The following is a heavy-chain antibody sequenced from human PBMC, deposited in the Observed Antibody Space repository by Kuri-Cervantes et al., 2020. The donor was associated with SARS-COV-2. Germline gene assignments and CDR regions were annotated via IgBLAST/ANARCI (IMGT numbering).Heavy chain of an antibody. CDR2: INPSGGST. V-gene: IGHV1-46*01. Sequence: ASVKVSCKASGYTFTSYYMHWVRQAPGQGLEWMGIINPSGGSTSYAQKFQGRVTMTRDTSTSTVYMELRSLKSEDTAVYYCAGDWMETDNDDYVSSFISWGQGTLVTVSS. J-gene: IGHJ4*02. CDR3: AGDWMETDNDDYVSSFIS. D-gene: IGHD4-17*01. CDR1: GYTFTSYY.